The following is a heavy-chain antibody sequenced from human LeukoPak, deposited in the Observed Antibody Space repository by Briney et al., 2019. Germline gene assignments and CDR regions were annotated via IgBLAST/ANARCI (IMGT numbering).Heavy chain of an antibody. V-gene: IGHV4-34*01. CDR1: GVSFSGYY. D-gene: IGHD3-3*01. CDR3: ARGLINYDFWSGYFYFDY. Sequence: SETLSPTCAVYGVSFSGYYWSWIRQPPGKGLEWIGEINHSGSTNYNPSLKSRVTISVDTSKNQFSLKLSSVTAADTAVYYCARGLINYDFWSGYFYFDYWGQGTLVTVSS. J-gene: IGHJ4*02. CDR2: INHSGST.